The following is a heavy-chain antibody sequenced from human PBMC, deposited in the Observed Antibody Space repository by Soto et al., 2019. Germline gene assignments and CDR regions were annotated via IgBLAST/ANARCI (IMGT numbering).Heavy chain of an antibody. V-gene: IGHV3-23*01. D-gene: IGHD6-13*01. Sequence: PGGSLRLSCAASGFTFSSYAMGWVRQAPGKGLEWVSAISGSGGSTYYADSVKGRFTISRDNSKNTLYLQMNSLRAEDTAVYYCAKSSSSSWYPNFDYWGQGTLVTVSS. J-gene: IGHJ4*02. CDR1: GFTFSSYA. CDR2: ISGSGGST. CDR3: AKSSSSSWYPNFDY.